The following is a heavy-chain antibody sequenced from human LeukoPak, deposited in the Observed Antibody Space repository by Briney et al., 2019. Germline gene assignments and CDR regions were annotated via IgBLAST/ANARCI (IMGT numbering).Heavy chain of an antibody. CDR1: GFTVSSNY. CDR3: ASYGSGSYYKWIDAFDI. V-gene: IGHV3-66*01. J-gene: IGHJ3*02. Sequence: GGSLRLSCAASGFTVSSNYMSWVRQAPGKGLEWVSVIYSGGSTYYADSVKGRFTISRDNSKNTLYLQMNSLRAGDTAVYYCASYGSGSYYKWIDAFDIWGQGTMVTVSS. D-gene: IGHD3-10*01. CDR2: IYSGGST.